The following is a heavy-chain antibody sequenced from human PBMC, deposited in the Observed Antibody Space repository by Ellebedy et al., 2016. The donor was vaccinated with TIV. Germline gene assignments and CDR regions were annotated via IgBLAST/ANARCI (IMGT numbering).Heavy chain of an antibody. V-gene: IGHV4-59*08. CDR1: GGSISSYY. D-gene: IGHD3-10*01. J-gene: IGHJ4*02. CDR2: IYHSGST. CDR3: ARSLELVF. Sequence: MPSETLSLTCTVSGGSISSYYWSWIRQPPGKGLEWIGYIYHSGSTNSNPSLKNRVTISVDTSKNQFYLKLNSVTAADTAVYYCARSLELVFWGQGTLVTVSS.